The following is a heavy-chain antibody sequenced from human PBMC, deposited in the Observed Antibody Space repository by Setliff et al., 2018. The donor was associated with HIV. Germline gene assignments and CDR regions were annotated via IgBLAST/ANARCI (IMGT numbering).Heavy chain of an antibody. CDR2: IYHTGSS. CDR1: GFSISSRYY. D-gene: IGHD7-27*01. V-gene: IGHV4-38-2*02. CDR3: ARDGGSSTWGSGAFDV. Sequence: SETLSLTCAVSGFSISSRYYWGWIRQSPGKGLEWIGNIYHTGSSYYNPSLNDRATISLDTSKNQFSLKLNSVTAADTVVYYCARDGGSSTWGSGAFDVWGQGTVVTVSS. J-gene: IGHJ3*01.